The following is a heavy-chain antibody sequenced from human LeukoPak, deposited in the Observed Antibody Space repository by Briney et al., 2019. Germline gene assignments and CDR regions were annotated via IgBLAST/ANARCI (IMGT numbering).Heavy chain of an antibody. J-gene: IGHJ1*01. CDR1: GYTFTGYY. CDR3: ARSSREYQLPAWRV. Sequence: ASVKVSGKASGYTFTGYYMHWVRQAPGQGLEWMGWINPNSGGTNYAQKFQGRVTMTRDTSISTAYMELSRLRSDDTAVYYCARSSREYQLPAWRVWGQGTLVTVSS. D-gene: IGHD2-2*01. V-gene: IGHV1-2*02. CDR2: INPNSGGT.